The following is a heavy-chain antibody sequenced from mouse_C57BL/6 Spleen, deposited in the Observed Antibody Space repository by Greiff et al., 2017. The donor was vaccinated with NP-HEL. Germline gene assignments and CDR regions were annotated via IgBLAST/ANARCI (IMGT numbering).Heavy chain of an antibody. D-gene: IGHD1-1*01. J-gene: IGHJ2*01. V-gene: IGHV1-64*01. Sequence: QVQLQQPGAELVKPGASVKLSCKASGYTFTSYWMHWVKQRPGQGLEWIGMIHPNSGSTNYNEKFKSKATLTVDKSYSTAYMQLSSLTSEDSAVYYCAREDYYGSVDYWGQSTTLTVSS. CDR3: AREDYYGSVDY. CDR1: GYTFTSYW. CDR2: IHPNSGST.